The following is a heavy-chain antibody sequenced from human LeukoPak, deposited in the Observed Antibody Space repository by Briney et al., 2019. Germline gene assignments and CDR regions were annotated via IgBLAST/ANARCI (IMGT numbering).Heavy chain of an antibody. CDR1: GFTFSSYW. D-gene: IGHD3-22*01. V-gene: IGHV3-74*01. CDR3: ARERYYDSSGYSTDSIWFDP. J-gene: IGHJ5*02. Sequence: QPGGSLRLSCAASGFTFSSYWMHWVRHAPGKGLVWVSRINSDGSSTSYADSVKGRFTISRDNAKNALYLQMNSLRAEDTAVYYCARERYYDSSGYSTDSIWFDPWGQGTLVTVSS. CDR2: INSDGSST.